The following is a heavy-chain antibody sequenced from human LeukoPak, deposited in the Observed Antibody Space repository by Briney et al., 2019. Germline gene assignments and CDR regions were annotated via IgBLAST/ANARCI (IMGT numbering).Heavy chain of an antibody. CDR2: IRSNSDGGTI. J-gene: IGHJ5*02. V-gene: IGHV3-15*07. Sequence: EGSLRLSCATSGFTFSNAWMNWVRQAPGKGLEWVGRIRSNSDGGTIDYAAPVKGRFTLSRDDSKTTLYLQMNSLQTEDTAVYYCATDFYDSTWGQGTLVTVSS. CDR1: GFTFSNAW. D-gene: IGHD3-22*01. CDR3: ATDFYDST.